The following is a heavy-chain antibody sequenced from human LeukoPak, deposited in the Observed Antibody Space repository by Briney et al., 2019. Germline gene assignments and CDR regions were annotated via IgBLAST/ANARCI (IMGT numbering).Heavy chain of an antibody. Sequence: PGGSLRLSCAASGFTFSSYGMHWVRQAPGKGLEWVAVISYDGSNKHYADSVKGRFTISRDNSKNTLYLQMNSLRAEDTAVYYCAKDWFGIASTTKGDYWGQGTLVTVSS. V-gene: IGHV3-30*18. J-gene: IGHJ4*02. CDR2: ISYDGSNK. CDR3: AKDWFGIASTTKGDY. CDR1: GFTFSSYG. D-gene: IGHD3-16*01.